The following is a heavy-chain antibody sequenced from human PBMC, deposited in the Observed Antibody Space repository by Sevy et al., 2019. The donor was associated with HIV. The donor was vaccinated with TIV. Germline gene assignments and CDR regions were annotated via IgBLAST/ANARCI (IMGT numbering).Heavy chain of an antibody. D-gene: IGHD2-8*01. V-gene: IGHV3-23*01. Sequence: GGSLRLSCAASGFAFYDYSMSWIRQAPGKGLEWVATLSFGCGKINYADSVKGRFTIYRDNSKNSFYLQMDNLRVEDMALYYCAREGCTRPHDYWGQGTRVTVSS. CDR1: GFAFYDYS. CDR2: LSFGCGKI. J-gene: IGHJ4*02. CDR3: AREGCTRPHDY.